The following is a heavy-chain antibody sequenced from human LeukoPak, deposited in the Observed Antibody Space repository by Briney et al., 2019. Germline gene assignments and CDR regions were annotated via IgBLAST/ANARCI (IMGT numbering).Heavy chain of an antibody. CDR2: MSYSGST. CDR3: ARLTNSDSSGYYLDY. J-gene: IGHJ4*02. D-gene: IGHD3-22*01. V-gene: IGHV4-39*01. Sequence: SETLSLTCTVSRGSISSRSFYWGWIRQPPGKGLEYIGSMSYSGSTYYNPSLKSRVTISVDTSKNQFSLKLSSVTAADTAVYYCARLTNSDSSGYYLDYWGQGTLVSVSS. CDR1: RGSISSRSFY.